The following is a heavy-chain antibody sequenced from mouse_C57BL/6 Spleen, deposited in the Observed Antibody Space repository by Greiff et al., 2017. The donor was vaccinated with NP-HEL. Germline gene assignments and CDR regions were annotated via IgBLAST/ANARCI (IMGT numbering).Heavy chain of an antibody. CDR1: GFTFSSYA. D-gene: IGHD2-2*01. CDR2: ISDGGSYT. V-gene: IGHV5-4*03. J-gene: IGHJ4*01. CDR3: ASEIYGYY. Sequence: EVKLMESGGGLVKPGGSLKLSCAASGFTFSSYAMSWVRQTPEKRLEWVATISDGGSYTYYPDNVKGRFTISRDNAKNNLYLQMSHLKSEDTAVNYCASEIYGYYGGQGTSVTVSS.